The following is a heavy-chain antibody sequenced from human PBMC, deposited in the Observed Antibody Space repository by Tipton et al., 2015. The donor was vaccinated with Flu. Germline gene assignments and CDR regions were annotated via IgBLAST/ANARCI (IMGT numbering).Heavy chain of an antibody. CDR3: ARDSAAHYGMDV. CDR2: IYSSGST. Sequence: GASISSRSYYWGWIRQPPGKGLEWIGCIYSSGSTYYNPSLKSRVTISLDTSKNQFSLKLSSVTAADTAVYYCARDSAAHYGMDVWGQGTTVTVSS. CDR1: GASISSRSYY. D-gene: IGHD6-13*01. V-gene: IGHV4-39*07. J-gene: IGHJ6*02.